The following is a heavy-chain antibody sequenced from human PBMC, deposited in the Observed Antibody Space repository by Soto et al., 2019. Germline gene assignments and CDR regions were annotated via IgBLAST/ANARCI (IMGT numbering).Heavy chain of an antibody. D-gene: IGHD3-16*02. Sequence: EVQLVESGGGLVQPGGSLRLSCAASGFTFSSYSMNWVRQAPGKGLEWVSYISSSSSTIYYADSAKGRFTISRDNAKNALYLQMNSLRAEDTAVYYCARDGRIMITFGGVIAPFDYWGQGTLVTVSS. CDR1: GFTFSSYS. CDR2: ISSSSSTI. CDR3: ARDGRIMITFGGVIAPFDY. J-gene: IGHJ4*02. V-gene: IGHV3-48*01.